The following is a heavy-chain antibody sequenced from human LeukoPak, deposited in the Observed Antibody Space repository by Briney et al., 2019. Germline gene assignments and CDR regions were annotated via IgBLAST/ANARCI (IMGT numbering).Heavy chain of an antibody. CDR3: AVLAYRGGDCYSRAFDI. V-gene: IGHV1-69*04. J-gene: IGHJ3*02. D-gene: IGHD2-21*02. CDR2: IIPILGIA. CDR1: GGTFSSYA. Sequence: ASVKVSCKASGGTFSSYAISWVRQAPGQGLEWMGRIIPILGIANYAQKFQGRVTITADKSTSTAYMELSSLRSEDTAVYYCAVLAYRGGDCYSRAFDIWGQGTMVTVSS.